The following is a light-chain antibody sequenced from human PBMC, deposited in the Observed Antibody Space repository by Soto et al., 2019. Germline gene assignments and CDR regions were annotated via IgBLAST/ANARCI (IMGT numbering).Light chain of an antibody. CDR2: EVS. V-gene: IGLV2-14*01. Sequence: QSALTQPASVSGSPGQSITISCTGTNSDVGGYNYVSWYQQHPGKAPKLMIYEVSYRPSGVPDRFSGSKSGNTASLTVSGLQAEDEADYYCSSYAGSSTVFGTGTKVTVL. J-gene: IGLJ1*01. CDR3: SSYAGSSTV. CDR1: NSDVGGYNY.